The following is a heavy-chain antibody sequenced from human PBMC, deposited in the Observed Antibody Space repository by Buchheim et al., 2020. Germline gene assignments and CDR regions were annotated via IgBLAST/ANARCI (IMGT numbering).Heavy chain of an antibody. D-gene: IGHD1-26*01. Sequence: EVQLVESGGGLVQPGGSLRLSCAASGFTFSSYAMSWVRQAPGKGLEWVSTISGSGGSTYYADSMKGRFTISRDNSKNPLYLQMNSLRAEDTAVYYCAKVGPCGSYCSYYYYGMDVWGQGTT. V-gene: IGHV3-23*04. J-gene: IGHJ6*02. CDR3: AKVGPCGSYCSYYYYGMDV. CDR1: GFTFSSYA. CDR2: ISGSGGST.